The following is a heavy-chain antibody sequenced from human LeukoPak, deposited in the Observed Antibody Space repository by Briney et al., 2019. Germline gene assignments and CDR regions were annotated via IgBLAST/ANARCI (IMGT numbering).Heavy chain of an antibody. Sequence: GGSLRLSCAASGFTFSSYSMNWVRQAPGKGLEWVSSISSSSSYIYYADSVKGRFTISRDNAKNSLYLQMNSLRAEDTAVYYCARGLINGHDFDYWGQGTLVTVSS. J-gene: IGHJ4*02. CDR3: ARGLINGHDFDY. V-gene: IGHV3-21*01. CDR1: GFTFSSYS. CDR2: ISSSSSYI. D-gene: IGHD5-12*01.